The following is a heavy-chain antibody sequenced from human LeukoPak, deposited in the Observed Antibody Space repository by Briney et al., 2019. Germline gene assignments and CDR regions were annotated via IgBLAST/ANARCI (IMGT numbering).Heavy chain of an antibody. Sequence: PGGSLRLSCAASGFTVSSNYMSWVRQAPGKGLEWGSVIYSGGSTYYADSVKGRFTISRDNSKNTLYLQMNSLRAEDTAVYYCASTLAVAGDYYFDYWGQGTLVTVSS. V-gene: IGHV3-66*01. CDR1: GFTVSSNY. J-gene: IGHJ4*02. CDR2: IYSGGST. D-gene: IGHD6-19*01. CDR3: ASTLAVAGDYYFDY.